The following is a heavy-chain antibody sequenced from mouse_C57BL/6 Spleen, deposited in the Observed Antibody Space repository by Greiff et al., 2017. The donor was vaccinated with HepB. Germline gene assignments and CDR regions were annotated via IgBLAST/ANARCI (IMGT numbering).Heavy chain of an antibody. CDR2: IDPSDSYT. J-gene: IGHJ2*01. D-gene: IGHD1-1*01. CDR1: GYTFTSYW. V-gene: IGHV1-50*01. Sequence: QVQLQQPGAELVKPGASVKLSCKASGYTFTSYWMQWVKQRPGQGLEWIGEIDPSDSYTNYNQKFKGKATLTVDTSSSTAYMQLSSLTSEDSAVYFCAREGYYYGSSYEDYWGQGTTLTVSS. CDR3: AREGYYYGSSYEDY.